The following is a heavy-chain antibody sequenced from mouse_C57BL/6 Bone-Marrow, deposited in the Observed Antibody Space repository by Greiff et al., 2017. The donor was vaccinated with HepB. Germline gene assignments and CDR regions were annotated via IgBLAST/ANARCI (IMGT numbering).Heavy chain of an antibody. J-gene: IGHJ2*01. CDR2: IHPNSGST. V-gene: IGHV1-64*01. D-gene: IGHD4-1*01. Sequence: QVQLQQPGAELLKPGASVKLSCKASGYTFTSYWMHWVKQRPGQGLEWIGMIHPNSGSTNYNEKFKSKATLTVDKSSSTAYMQLSSLTSEDSAVYYCARIDGTNYFDYWGKGTTLTVSS. CDR1: GYTFTSYW. CDR3: ARIDGTNYFDY.